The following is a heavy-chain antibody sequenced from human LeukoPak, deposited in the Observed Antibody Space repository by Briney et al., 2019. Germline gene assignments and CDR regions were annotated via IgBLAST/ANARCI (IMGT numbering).Heavy chain of an antibody. CDR2: IKNDGSEK. Sequence: GESLRLSFAASGFTFSVYWMSWVRPPPGRGLEWVANIKNDGSEKYYLDSVKGRFTISRDNAKNSLYLQMNSLRAEDTAVYYCARVGTAEGTLEDYWGQGTLVTVSS. D-gene: IGHD6-13*01. CDR1: GFTFSVYW. V-gene: IGHV3-7*01. CDR3: ARVGTAEGTLEDY. J-gene: IGHJ4*02.